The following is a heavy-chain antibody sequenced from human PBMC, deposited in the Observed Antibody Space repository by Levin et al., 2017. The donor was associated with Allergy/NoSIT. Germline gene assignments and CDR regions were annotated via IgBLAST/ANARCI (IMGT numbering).Heavy chain of an antibody. V-gene: IGHV7-4-1*02. J-gene: IGHJ3*02. CDR1: GYTFTDYA. D-gene: IGHD4-17*01. CDR3: ARINVDSGTFEI. Sequence: GESLKISCKASGYTFTDYAINWVRQAPGQGLEWMGWINTNTGAPRYAQDFPGRFVFSMDTSVSTAYLQINDLKAEDTAVYYCARINVDSGTFEIWGQGTLVTVSS. CDR2: INTNTGAP.